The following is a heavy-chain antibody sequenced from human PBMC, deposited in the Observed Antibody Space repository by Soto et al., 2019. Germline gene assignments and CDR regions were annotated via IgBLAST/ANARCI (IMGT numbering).Heavy chain of an antibody. V-gene: IGHV3-30*03. CDR3: ARSRDGYSFYFYYGMDG. CDR2: ISYDGSAE. J-gene: IGHJ6*02. Sequence: VGSLRLSCAASGFTFTSHAMHWVRQTPGKGLEWVAAISYDGSAEYYADSVKGRFTISRDNSKNTLYLQMNSLTAEDTAVYYCARSRDGYSFYFYYGMDGWGQGTTVTVSS. CDR1: GFTFTSHA. D-gene: IGHD4-4*01.